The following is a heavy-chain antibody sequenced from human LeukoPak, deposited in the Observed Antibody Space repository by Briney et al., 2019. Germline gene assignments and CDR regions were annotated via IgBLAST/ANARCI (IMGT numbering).Heavy chain of an antibody. CDR3: ATAGYYGSGSYYTSYYYYYGMDV. CDR1: GFTFSSYG. V-gene: IGHV3-30*03. J-gene: IGHJ6*02. D-gene: IGHD3-10*01. Sequence: GGSLRLSCAASGFTFSSYGMDWVRQAPGKGLEWVAVISYDGSNQYYADSVKGRFTISRDNSKNTLYLQMNSPRAEDTAVYYCATAGYYGSGSYYTSYYYYYGMDVWGQGTTVTVSS. CDR2: ISYDGSNQ.